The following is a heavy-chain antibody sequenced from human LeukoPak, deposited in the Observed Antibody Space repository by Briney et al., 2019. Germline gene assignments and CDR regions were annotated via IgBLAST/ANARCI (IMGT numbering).Heavy chain of an antibody. D-gene: IGHD3-16*01. Sequence: GGSLRLSCAASRFTFGSYSMNWVRQAPGKGLEWVSSISSSSSYIYYADSVKGRFTISRDNAKNSLYLQMNSLRAEDTAMYYCAKDDDWGRYKHWGQGTLVTVSS. CDR1: RFTFGSYS. J-gene: IGHJ1*01. CDR2: ISSSSSYI. CDR3: AKDDDWGRYKH. V-gene: IGHV3-21*04.